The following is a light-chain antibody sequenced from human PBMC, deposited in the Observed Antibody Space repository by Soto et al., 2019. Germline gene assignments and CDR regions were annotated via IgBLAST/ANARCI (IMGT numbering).Light chain of an antibody. Sequence: QSVLTQPASVSGSPGQSITISCTGTSSDVGGYNYVSWYQQHPGKAPKLIIYEVSNRPSGVSNRFSGSKSGNTASLTVSGLQAEDEADYYCSSYSSVTTLWVFGGGTQLPVL. J-gene: IGLJ7*01. V-gene: IGLV2-14*01. CDR3: SSYSSVTTLWV. CDR2: EVS. CDR1: SSDVGGYNY.